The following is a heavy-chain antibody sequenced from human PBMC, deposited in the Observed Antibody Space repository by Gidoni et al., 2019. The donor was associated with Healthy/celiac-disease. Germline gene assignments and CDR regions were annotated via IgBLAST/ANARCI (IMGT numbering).Heavy chain of an antibody. CDR3: ARVSRACSGGSCYDENWFDP. CDR2: IYHSGST. V-gene: IGHV4-30-2*01. Sequence: QLQLQESGSGLVKPSQTLSPTCAVSGGSISSGGYSWSWIRQPPGKGLEWIGYIYHSGSTYYTPSLKSRVTISVDRSKNQFSLKLSSVTAADTAVYYCARVSRACSGGSCYDENWFDPWGQGTLVTVSS. J-gene: IGHJ5*02. D-gene: IGHD2-15*01. CDR1: GGSISSGGYS.